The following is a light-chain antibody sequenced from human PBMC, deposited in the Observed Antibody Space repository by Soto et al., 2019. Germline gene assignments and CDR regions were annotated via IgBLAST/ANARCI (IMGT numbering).Light chain of an antibody. V-gene: IGLV2-14*01. J-gene: IGLJ1*01. CDR2: EVS. CDR3: NSRASGTTYV. CDR1: SSDVGAYNY. Sequence: QSVLTQPASVSGSPGQSITISCIGTSSDVGAYNYVSWYQQLPGKAPKLMIDEVSNRPSGISNRFSGSKSGNTASLTISGLQTEDEADYYCNSRASGTTYVFGTGTKVTVL.